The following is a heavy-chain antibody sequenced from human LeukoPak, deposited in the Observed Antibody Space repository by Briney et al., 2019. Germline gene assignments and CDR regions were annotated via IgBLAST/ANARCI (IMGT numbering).Heavy chain of an antibody. J-gene: IGHJ4*02. CDR2: INPNSGGT. CDR3: ARGRELSHLDY. Sequence: ASVKVSCKASGYTFTGYYMHWVRQAPGQGLEWMGWINPNSGGTNCAQKFQGRVTMTRDTSISTAYMELSRLRSDDTAVYYCARGRELSHLDYWGQGTLVTVSS. V-gene: IGHV1-2*02. D-gene: IGHD1-7*01. CDR1: GYTFTGYY.